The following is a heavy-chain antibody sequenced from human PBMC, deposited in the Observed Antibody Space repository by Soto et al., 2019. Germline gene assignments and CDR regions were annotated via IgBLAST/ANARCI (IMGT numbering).Heavy chain of an antibody. Sequence: GGSLRLSCAASGFTFSSYAMSWVRQAPGKGLEWVSAISGSGGSTYYADSVKGRFTISRDNSKNTLYLQMNSLRAEDTAVYYCAKGLLWFGELLYTFDYWGQGTLVTVSS. D-gene: IGHD3-10*01. CDR3: AKGLLWFGELLYTFDY. CDR2: ISGSGGST. J-gene: IGHJ4*02. V-gene: IGHV3-23*01. CDR1: GFTFSSYA.